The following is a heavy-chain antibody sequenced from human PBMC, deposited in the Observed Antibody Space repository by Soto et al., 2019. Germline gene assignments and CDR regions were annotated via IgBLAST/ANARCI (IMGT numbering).Heavy chain of an antibody. CDR1: GDSVSSKSVA. J-gene: IGHJ4*02. Sequence: PSQTLSLTCAISGDSVSSKSVAWNWIRQSPSRGLEWLGRTYYRSKWYNDYADSVKSRITINPDTPKNQFSLQLNSVTPEDTAVYYCARGGTPIDYWGQGTLVTVSS. CDR2: TYYRSKWYN. V-gene: IGHV6-1*01. D-gene: IGHD3-16*01. CDR3: ARGGTPIDY.